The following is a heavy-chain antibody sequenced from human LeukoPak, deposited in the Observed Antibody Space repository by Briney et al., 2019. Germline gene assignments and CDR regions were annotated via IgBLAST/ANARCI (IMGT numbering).Heavy chain of an antibody. CDR2: GDYSGGT. Sequence: PSETLSLTCTVSGDSFTSVTDYWAWIRQPPGKGLEWIASGDYSGGTCYNPSLESRVAISADMSKNQISLKLSSVTAADTAVYYCARRPALLWFGDTTPIWFDPWGQGTLVTVSS. CDR3: ARRPALLWFGDTTPIWFDP. CDR1: GDSFTSVTDY. D-gene: IGHD3-10*01. J-gene: IGHJ5*02. V-gene: IGHV4-39*07.